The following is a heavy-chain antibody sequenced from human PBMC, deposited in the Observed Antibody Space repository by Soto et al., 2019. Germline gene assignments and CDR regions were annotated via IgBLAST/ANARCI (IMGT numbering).Heavy chain of an antibody. Sequence: QVQLVQSGAEVKKPGASVKVSCKASGYTFTNYDISWVRQAPGQGLEWMGWISAYNGNTKYAQRLQGRLTMTTETYTRTAYMELRSVRSAATVVYYCGREREYPCYYYGSGSYYYDYWGQGIPVTVSS. CDR3: GREREYPCYYYGSGSYYYDY. CDR1: GYTFTNYD. CDR2: ISAYNGNT. J-gene: IGHJ4*02. D-gene: IGHD3-10*01. V-gene: IGHV1-18*01.